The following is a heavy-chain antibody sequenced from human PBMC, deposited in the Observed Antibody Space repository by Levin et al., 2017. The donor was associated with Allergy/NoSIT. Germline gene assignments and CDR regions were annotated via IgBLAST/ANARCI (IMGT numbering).Heavy chain of an antibody. CDR2: INNDGRST. CDR3: AREVGDSSGYYYDN. Sequence: GGSLRLSCAASGFTFSSYWMHWVRQAPGKGLVWVSRINNDGRSTTYADSVKGRFTISRDNAKNTLYLQMNSLRAEDTAVYYCAREVGDSSGYYYDNWGQGTLVTVSS. J-gene: IGHJ4*02. D-gene: IGHD3-22*01. CDR1: GFTFSSYW. V-gene: IGHV3-74*01.